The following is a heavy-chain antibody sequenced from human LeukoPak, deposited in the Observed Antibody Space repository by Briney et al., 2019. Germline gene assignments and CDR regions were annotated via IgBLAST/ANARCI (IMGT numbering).Heavy chain of an antibody. V-gene: IGHV4-38-2*02. Sequence: SETLSLTCTVSGYSISSGYHWGWIRQPPGKGLEWIGSIYHSGSTYYNPSLKSRVTISVDTSKNQFSLKLSSVTAADTAVYYCARVEESGYDYRGWFDPWGQGTLVTVSS. CDR2: IYHSGST. D-gene: IGHD5-12*01. J-gene: IGHJ5*02. CDR3: ARVEESGYDYRGWFDP. CDR1: GYSISSGYH.